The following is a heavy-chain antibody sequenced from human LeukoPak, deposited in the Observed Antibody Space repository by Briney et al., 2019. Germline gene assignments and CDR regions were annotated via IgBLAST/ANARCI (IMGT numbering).Heavy chain of an antibody. CDR1: GYTFTSYD. J-gene: IGHJ5*02. CDR3: ARGRRCSGGSCYHQWFDP. CDR2: MNPNSGNT. Sequence: ASVKVSCKASGYTFTSYDINWVRQATGQGLEWMGWMNPNSGNTGYAQKFQGRVTMTRNTPISTAYMELSSLRSEDTAVYYCARGRRCSGGSCYHQWFDPWGQGTLVTVSS. D-gene: IGHD2-15*01. V-gene: IGHV1-8*01.